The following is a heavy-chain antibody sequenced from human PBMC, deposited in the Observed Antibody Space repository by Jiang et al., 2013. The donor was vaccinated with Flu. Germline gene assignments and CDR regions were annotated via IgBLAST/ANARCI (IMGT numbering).Heavy chain of an antibody. CDR3: AHSAQIGMVWTWFDS. J-gene: IGHJ5*01. Sequence: KPTQTLTLTCTFSGFSLSTTGVGVGWIRQPPGKALEWLALIYWDDDKRYSPSLKSRVTITKDTSKNQVVLTMSNMDPVDTATYYCAHSAQIGMVWTWFDSWGQGTQVTVSS. V-gene: IGHV2-5*02. CDR2: IYWDDDK. CDR1: GFSLSTTGVG. D-gene: IGHD3-10*01.